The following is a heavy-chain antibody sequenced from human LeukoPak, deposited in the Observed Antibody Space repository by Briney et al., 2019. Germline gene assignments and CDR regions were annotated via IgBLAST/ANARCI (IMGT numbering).Heavy chain of an antibody. CDR2: MNPNSGNT. CDR1: GYTFTSYD. D-gene: IGHD3-16*02. J-gene: IGHJ4*02. CDR3: ARGARITFGGVIVIY. V-gene: IGHV1-8*01. Sequence: ASVKVSCKASGYTFTSYDINWVRQATGQGLEWMGWMNPNSGNTGYAQKFQGRVTMTRDTSSSTAYMELSRLRSDDTAVYYCARGARITFGGVIVIYWGQGTLVTVSS.